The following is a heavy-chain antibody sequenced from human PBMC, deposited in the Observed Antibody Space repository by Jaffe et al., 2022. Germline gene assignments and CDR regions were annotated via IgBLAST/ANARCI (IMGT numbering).Heavy chain of an antibody. V-gene: IGHV3-48*01. D-gene: IGHD2-2*01. CDR3: ARAALCSSTSCYGPGNYYYYMDV. CDR1: GFTFSSYS. CDR2: ISSSSSTI. Sequence: EVQLVESGGGLVQPGGSLRLSCAASGFTFSSYSMNWVRQAPGKGLEWVSYISSSSSTIYYADSVKGRFTISRDNAKNSLYLQMNSLRAEDTAVYYCARAALCSSTSCYGPGNYYYYMDVWGKGTTVTVSS. J-gene: IGHJ6*03.